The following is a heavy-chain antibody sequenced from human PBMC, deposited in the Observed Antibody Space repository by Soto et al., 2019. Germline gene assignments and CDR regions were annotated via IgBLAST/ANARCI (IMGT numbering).Heavy chain of an antibody. Sequence: LTCTVSGDSVTSGNYYWSWIRQPPGKGLEWIGYIYYSGSTNYNPSLKSRVTISVDTSKNQFSLKLSSVTAADTAVYYCARGRRYYYDSSGPGGAFDIWGQGTMVTVSS. D-gene: IGHD3-22*01. CDR1: GDSVTSGNYY. J-gene: IGHJ3*02. V-gene: IGHV4-61*01. CDR3: ARGRRYYYDSSGPGGAFDI. CDR2: IYYSGST.